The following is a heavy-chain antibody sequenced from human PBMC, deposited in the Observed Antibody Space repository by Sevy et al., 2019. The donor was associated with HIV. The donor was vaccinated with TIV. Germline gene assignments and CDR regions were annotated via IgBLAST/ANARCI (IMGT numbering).Heavy chain of an antibody. CDR1: GFSVSSYY. J-gene: IGHJ4*02. Sequence: GGSLRLSCAASGFSVSSYYMGWVRQAPGKGLEWVSTKESGGETYYADSVRGRFTIARDESANNLFLQLNNLRAADTGVYYCARMTSTWSIDSWGQGTLVTVSS. V-gene: IGHV3-53*01. CDR2: KESGGET. CDR3: ARMTSTWSIDS.